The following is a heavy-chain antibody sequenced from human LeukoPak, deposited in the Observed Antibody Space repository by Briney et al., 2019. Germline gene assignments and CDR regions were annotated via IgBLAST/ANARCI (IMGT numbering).Heavy chain of an antibody. J-gene: IGHJ3*02. CDR2: INGDESST. Sequence: GGSLRLSCAASGFTFSGNWMNWVRQAPGKGLVWVSRINGDESSTSYADSVKGRFTISRDNARNTLYLQMNSLRAEDTAVYYCAREWAGKAHDAFDIWGQGTMVTVSS. V-gene: IGHV3-74*01. CDR3: AREWAGKAHDAFDI. CDR1: GFTFSGNW.